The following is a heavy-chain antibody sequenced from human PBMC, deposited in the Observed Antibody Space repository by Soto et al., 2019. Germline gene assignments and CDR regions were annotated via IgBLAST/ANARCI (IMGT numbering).Heavy chain of an antibody. D-gene: IGHD2-21*02. V-gene: IGHV4-59*01. CDR2: MSNTGIT. Sequence: QVRLQESGPGLVKPSETLSLTCTVSCGSIRSYYWSWIRQPPGKGLELIGYMSNTGITVYNPSLKSRVKRSVDTSQTKFSLKMNSVTAAYTAVYYCAGDLWGYFVADCYPLYVWGKGPTVTVSS. CDR3: AGDLWGYFVADCYPLYV. CDR1: CGSIRSYY. J-gene: IGHJ6*04.